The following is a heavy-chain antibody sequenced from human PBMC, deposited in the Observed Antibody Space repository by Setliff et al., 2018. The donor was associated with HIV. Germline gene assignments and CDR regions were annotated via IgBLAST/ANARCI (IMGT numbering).Heavy chain of an antibody. CDR3: ARIGSGWSVGWFDP. CDR2: IDASANT. CDR1: GGSINSTSYY. D-gene: IGHD6-13*01. V-gene: IGHV4-39*07. J-gene: IGHJ5*02. Sequence: SETLSLTCTVSGGSINSTSYYWAWIRQAPGKGLEWTGCIDASANTYYIPSLKSRATISIDTSKNQLSLKLRSVTAADTAVYYCARIGSGWSVGWFDPWGQGTLVTVSS.